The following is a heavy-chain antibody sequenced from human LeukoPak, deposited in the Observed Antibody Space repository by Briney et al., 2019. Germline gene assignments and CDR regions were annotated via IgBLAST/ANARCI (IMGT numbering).Heavy chain of an antibody. J-gene: IGHJ6*04. CDR1: GGSISSSYW. Sequence: PSGTLSLTCAVSGGSISSSYWWSWVRQPPGKGLEWIGEVYHSVSTNYYPSLKSRVTISIEKSKNQFSLKLSSVTAADTAVYYCAGAYCGGDCYSGRAFDIWGKGTTVTISS. CDR2: VYHSVST. V-gene: IGHV4-4*02. CDR3: AGAYCGGDCYSGRAFDI. D-gene: IGHD2-21*02.